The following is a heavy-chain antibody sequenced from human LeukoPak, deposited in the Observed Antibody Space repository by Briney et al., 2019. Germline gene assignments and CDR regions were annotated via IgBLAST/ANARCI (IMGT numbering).Heavy chain of an antibody. J-gene: IGHJ4*02. CDR1: GFTVSSNY. CDR3: AKSSLKYYFDS. D-gene: IGHD6-6*01. Sequence: PGGSLRLSCAASGFTVSSNYMSWVRQAPGKGLEWVSVIYSGGSTYYADSVKGRFTISRDNSKNTLYLQVNSLRAEDTAIYYCAKSSLKYYFDSWGQGTLVTVSS. CDR2: IYSGGST. V-gene: IGHV3-53*01.